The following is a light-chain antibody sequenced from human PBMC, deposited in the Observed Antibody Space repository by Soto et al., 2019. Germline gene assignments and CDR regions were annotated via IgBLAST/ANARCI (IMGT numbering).Light chain of an antibody. J-gene: IGKJ1*01. Sequence: IVLTQSPGTLSLSPGERATLSCRASQSVSSSYVAWYQQKPGQAPRLLIYGASSRATGIPDRFSGSGSGTDFTLTISRLEPEDFAVYYCQQYGSSPRTFGQGTKVDSK. CDR3: QQYGSSPRT. CDR2: GAS. V-gene: IGKV3-20*01. CDR1: QSVSSSY.